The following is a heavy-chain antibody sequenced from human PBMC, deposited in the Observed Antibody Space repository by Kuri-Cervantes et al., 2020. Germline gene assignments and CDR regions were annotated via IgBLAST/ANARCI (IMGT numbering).Heavy chain of an antibody. CDR1: GGSISSGGYY. J-gene: IGHJ6*02. CDR3: ARSPAGGYGDYFWGVWSPAGLGGMDV. Sequence: LRLSCTVSGGSISSGGYYWSWIRQHPGKGLEWIGYIYYSGSTYYNPSLKSRVTISVDTSKNQFSLKLSSVTAADTAVYYCARSPAGGYGDYFWGVWSPAGLGGMDVWGQGTTVTVSS. CDR2: IYYSGST. V-gene: IGHV4-31*03. D-gene: IGHD4-17*01.